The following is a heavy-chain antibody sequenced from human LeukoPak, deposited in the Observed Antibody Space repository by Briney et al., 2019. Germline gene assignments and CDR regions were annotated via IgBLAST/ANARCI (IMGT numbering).Heavy chain of an antibody. Sequence: SDGSNTNYADSVKGRFTISRDNAKNTLYLQMDSLRAEDTAVYYCARVGEYDSFDYWGQGTLVTVSS. V-gene: IGHV3-74*01. J-gene: IGHJ4*02. D-gene: IGHD2/OR15-2a*01. CDR3: ARVGEYDSFDY. CDR2: SDGSNT.